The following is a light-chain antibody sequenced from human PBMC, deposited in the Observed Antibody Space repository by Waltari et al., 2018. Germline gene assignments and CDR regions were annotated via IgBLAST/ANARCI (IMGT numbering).Light chain of an antibody. Sequence: SSELTQPPSVSVSPGQTARIPCSGDPLPKQYAFWYQQKPGQAPVLVMYKYRERPSGIPERFSGSTSGTTVTLTISGVQAEDEADYYCQSADTSGNYVVFGGGTKLTVL. CDR3: QSADTSGNYVV. CDR2: KYR. CDR1: PLPKQY. V-gene: IGLV3-25*03. J-gene: IGLJ3*02.